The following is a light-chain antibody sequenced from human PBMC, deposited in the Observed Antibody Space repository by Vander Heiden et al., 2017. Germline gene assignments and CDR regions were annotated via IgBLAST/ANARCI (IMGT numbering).Light chain of an antibody. CDR1: QSVSSY. Sequence: EIVLTQSPATLSLSPGERATLSCRASQSVSSYLAWYQQKPGQAPRLLIYDASNRATGIPVRFSGSGCGTGFTFTISSREPEDFAVYYCQRRSNWPSYTFGQGTKLEIK. J-gene: IGKJ2*01. V-gene: IGKV3-11*01. CDR3: QRRSNWPSYT. CDR2: DAS.